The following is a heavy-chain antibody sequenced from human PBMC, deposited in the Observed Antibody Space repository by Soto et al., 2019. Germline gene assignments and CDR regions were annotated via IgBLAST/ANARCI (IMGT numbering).Heavy chain of an antibody. CDR3: AREFQGSYFDY. Sequence: SETLSLTYAVAGYSISSGYYWGWIRSPPGKGLEWIGSIYHSGSTYYNPSPKSRVTISVDTSKNQFSLKLSSVTAADTAVYYCAREFQGSYFDYWGQGTLVTVPS. D-gene: IGHD3-10*01. J-gene: IGHJ4*02. V-gene: IGHV4-38-2*02. CDR2: IYHSGST. CDR1: GYSISSGYY.